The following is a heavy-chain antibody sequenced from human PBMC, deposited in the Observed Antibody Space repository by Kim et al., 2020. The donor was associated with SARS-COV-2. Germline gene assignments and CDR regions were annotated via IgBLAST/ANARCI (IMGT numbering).Heavy chain of an antibody. Sequence: GGSLRLSCAASGFTFSSYAMSWVRQAPGKGLEWVSVISGSGGSTYYADSVKGRFTISRDNSKNMLYLQMNSLRAEDTAVYYCAKLDYCTSTSCYLYYYYGMDVWGQGTTVTVSS. D-gene: IGHD2-2*01. CDR1: GFTFSSYA. CDR2: ISGSGGST. J-gene: IGHJ6*02. V-gene: IGHV3-23*01. CDR3: AKLDYCTSTSCYLYYYYGMDV.